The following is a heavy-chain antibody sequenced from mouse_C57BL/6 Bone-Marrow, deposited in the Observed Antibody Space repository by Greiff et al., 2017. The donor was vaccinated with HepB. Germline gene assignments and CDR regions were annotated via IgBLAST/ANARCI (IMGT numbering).Heavy chain of an antibody. Sequence: VKLVESGPGLVQPSQSLSITCTVSGFSLTSYGVHWVRQSPGKGLEWLGVIWSGGSTDYNAAFISRLSISKDNSKSQVFFKMNSLQADDTAIYYCARMGGVDSPWFAYWGQGTLVTVSA. D-gene: IGHD2-4*01. CDR1: GFSLTSYG. CDR2: IWSGGST. J-gene: IGHJ3*01. CDR3: ARMGGVDSPWFAY. V-gene: IGHV2-2*01.